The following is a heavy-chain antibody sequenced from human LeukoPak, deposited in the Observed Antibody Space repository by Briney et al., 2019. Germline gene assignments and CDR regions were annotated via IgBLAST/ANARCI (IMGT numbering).Heavy chain of an antibody. CDR3: AVLAATERGRFDY. J-gene: IGHJ4*02. CDR1: GFTFSSYW. D-gene: IGHD3-16*01. Sequence: GGSLRLSCAASGFTFSSYWMHWVRQAPGKGLVWVSRINSDGSSTSYADSVKGRFTISRDNAKNTLYLQMNSLRAEDTAVYYCAVLAATERGRFDYWGQGTLVTVSS. CDR2: INSDGSST. V-gene: IGHV3-74*01.